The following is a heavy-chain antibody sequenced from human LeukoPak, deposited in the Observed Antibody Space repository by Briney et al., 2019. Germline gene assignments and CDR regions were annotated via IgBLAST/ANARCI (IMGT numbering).Heavy chain of an antibody. CDR2: ISSNGGST. Sequence: GGSLRLSCSASGFTFSSYAMRWVRQAPGKGLEYVSAISSNGGSTYYADSVKGRFTISRDNSKNTLYLQMSSLRAEDTAVYYCAQGDGGNSAYWGQGTLVTVSS. D-gene: IGHD4-23*01. V-gene: IGHV3-64D*06. CDR3: AQGDGGNSAY. CDR1: GFTFSSYA. J-gene: IGHJ4*02.